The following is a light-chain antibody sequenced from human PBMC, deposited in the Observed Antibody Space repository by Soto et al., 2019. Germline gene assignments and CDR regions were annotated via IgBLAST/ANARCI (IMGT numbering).Light chain of an antibody. Sequence: DIQMTQSPSSLSASVGDRVTITCRASQGISKYLALYQQKPGKVPKLLIYAASTLKSGVPSRFSGSGSGTDFTLTISSLQPEDVATYYGQTYNSAPYTVGQGTKLEIK. CDR3: QTYNSAPYT. J-gene: IGKJ2*01. CDR2: AAS. CDR1: QGISKY. V-gene: IGKV1-27*01.